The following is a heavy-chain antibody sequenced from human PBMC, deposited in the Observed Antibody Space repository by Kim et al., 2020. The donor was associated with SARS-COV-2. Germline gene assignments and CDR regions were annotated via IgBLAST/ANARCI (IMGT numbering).Heavy chain of an antibody. J-gene: IGHJ6*03. D-gene: IGHD6-19*01. CDR3: ARDLSIAVAGYYYYYYMDV. V-gene: IGHV4-34*01. Sequence: SRVTISVDTSKNQFSLKLSSVTAADTAVYYCARDLSIAVAGYYYYYYMDVWGKGTTVTVSS.